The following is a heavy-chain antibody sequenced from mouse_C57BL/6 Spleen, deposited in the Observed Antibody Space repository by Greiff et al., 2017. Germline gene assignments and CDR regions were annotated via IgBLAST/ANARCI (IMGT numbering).Heavy chain of an antibody. Sequence: QFQLQQPGAELVKPGASVKMSCKASGYTFTSYWITWVKQMPGQGLEWIGDIYPGSGSTNYNGKFKSKSTLTVDTSSSTAYMQLSSLTSEDSAVYYCARSFSSSYLYYFDYWGQGTTLTVSS. J-gene: IGHJ2*01. CDR1: GYTFTSYW. CDR2: IYPGSGST. D-gene: IGHD1-1*01. CDR3: ARSFSSSYLYYFDY. V-gene: IGHV1-55*01.